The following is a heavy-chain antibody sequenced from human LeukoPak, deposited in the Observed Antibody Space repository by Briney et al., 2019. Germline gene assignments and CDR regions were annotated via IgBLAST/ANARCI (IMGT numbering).Heavy chain of an antibody. CDR1: GFTFSSYG. Sequence: PGGSLRLSCAASGFTFSSYGMHWVRQAPGKGLEWVAVISYDGSNKYYADSVKGRFTISRDNSKNTLYLQMNSLRAEDTAVYYCAKDKLQWLVRSPGVYWGQGTLVTVSS. J-gene: IGHJ4*02. V-gene: IGHV3-30*18. CDR2: ISYDGSNK. D-gene: IGHD6-19*01. CDR3: AKDKLQWLVRSPGVY.